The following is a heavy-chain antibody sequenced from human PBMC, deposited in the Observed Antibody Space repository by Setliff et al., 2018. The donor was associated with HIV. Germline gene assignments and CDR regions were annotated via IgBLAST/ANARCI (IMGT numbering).Heavy chain of an antibody. CDR3: VRGTLDF. V-gene: IGHV3-48*01. Sequence: SCAASGLTFNNAWMNWVRHAPGKGLEWVAQISSSGFPIYYADSVRGRFTASRDNGKNSLFLQMNSLRAEDTAVYYCVRGTLDFWGQGNLVTVSS. CDR1: GLTFNNAW. J-gene: IGHJ4*02. CDR2: ISSSGFPI.